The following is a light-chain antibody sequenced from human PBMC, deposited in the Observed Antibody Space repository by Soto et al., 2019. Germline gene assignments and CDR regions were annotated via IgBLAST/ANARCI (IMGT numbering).Light chain of an antibody. V-gene: IGLV2-14*01. CDR2: DVS. CDR1: NNDVGAYNY. J-gene: IGLJ2*01. Sequence: QAALTQPASVSGSPGQSITISCTGTNNDVGAYNYVSWYQQRPGKAPKLIIYDVSSRPSGFSDRFSGSKSGNTASLTISGLQAEDEADYYCSSSTFTNSVIFGGGTKLTVL. CDR3: SSSTFTNSVI.